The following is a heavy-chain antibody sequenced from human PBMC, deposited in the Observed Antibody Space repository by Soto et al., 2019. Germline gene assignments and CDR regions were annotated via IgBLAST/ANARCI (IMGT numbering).Heavy chain of an antibody. D-gene: IGHD4-17*01. V-gene: IGHV1-18*01. Sequence: GASVKVSCKASGYTFTNYGISWVRQAPGQGLEWMGWISSYNGNTNYAQKLQGRVTMTTDTSTSTAYMELRSLRSDDTAVYYCARDAGFYGDSKLHHFDYWGQGTLVTVSS. CDR2: ISSYNGNT. J-gene: IGHJ4*02. CDR3: ARDAGFYGDSKLHHFDY. CDR1: GYTFTNYG.